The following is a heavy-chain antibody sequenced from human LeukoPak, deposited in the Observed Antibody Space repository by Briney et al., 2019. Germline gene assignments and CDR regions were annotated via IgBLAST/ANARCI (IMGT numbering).Heavy chain of an antibody. CDR2: IWYDGSNK. D-gene: IGHD2-2*01. J-gene: IGHJ3*02. Sequence: QPGGSLRLSCAASEFTFSSYGMHWVRQAPGKGLEWVAVIWYDGSNKYYADSVKGRFTISRDNSKNTLYLQMNSLRAEDTAVYYCARDPEAGVVVPAAFDIWGQGTMVTVSS. CDR1: EFTFSSYG. V-gene: IGHV3-33*01. CDR3: ARDPEAGVVVPAAFDI.